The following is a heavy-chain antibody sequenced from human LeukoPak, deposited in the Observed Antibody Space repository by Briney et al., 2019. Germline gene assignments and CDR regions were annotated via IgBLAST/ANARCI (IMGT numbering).Heavy chain of an antibody. CDR2: IKQDGSEK. CDR3: ARDGFVGAADY. Sequence: PGGSLRLSCAASEFIFSGYWMNWVRQAPGKGLEWVANIKQDGSEKQYVDSMRGRFTISRDNAKNSLYLQMNSLRVEDTAAYYCARDGFVGAADYWGQGTLVTVSS. J-gene: IGHJ4*02. V-gene: IGHV3-7*01. D-gene: IGHD6-13*01. CDR1: EFIFSGYW.